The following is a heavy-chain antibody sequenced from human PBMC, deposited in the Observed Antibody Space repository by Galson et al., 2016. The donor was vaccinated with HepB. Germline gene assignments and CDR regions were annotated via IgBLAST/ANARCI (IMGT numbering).Heavy chain of an antibody. CDR1: GYTFTSYD. D-gene: IGHD3-3*01. Sequence: SVKVSCKASGYTFTSYDITWVRQATEQGLEWMGWMNPNTGNAGYAQKFQGRVIMTTNTSTSEAYMELSSLRSDDTAVYYCARGDFWINYVDYWGQGTLVTVSS. V-gene: IGHV1-8*01. CDR3: ARGDFWINYVDY. J-gene: IGHJ4*02. CDR2: MNPNTGNA.